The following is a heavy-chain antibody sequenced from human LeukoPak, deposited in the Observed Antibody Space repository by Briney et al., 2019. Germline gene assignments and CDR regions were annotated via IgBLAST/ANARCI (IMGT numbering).Heavy chain of an antibody. D-gene: IGHD6-13*01. CDR3: ARDVVAAAGTWDY. V-gene: IGHV4-38-2*02. CDR2: IYHSGSA. CDR1: GYSISSGYY. J-gene: IGHJ4*02. Sequence: PSETLSLTCTVSGYSISSGYYWGWIRQPPGKGLEWIGSIYHSGSAYYNPSLKSRVAISVDTSKNQFSLKLSSVTAADTAVYYCARDVVAAAGTWDYWGQGTLVTVSS.